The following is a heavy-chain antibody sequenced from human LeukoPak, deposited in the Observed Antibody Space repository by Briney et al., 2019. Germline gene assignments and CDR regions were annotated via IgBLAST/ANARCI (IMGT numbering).Heavy chain of an antibody. D-gene: IGHD3-10*01. J-gene: IGHJ4*02. CDR1: GYSISSGYC. CDR2: IYHSGTT. Sequence: PSETLSLTCTVSGYSISSGYCWGWIRQPPGKGLEWIGSIYHSGTTYYNPSLKSRVTISVDTSKNQFSLKLTSVTAADTAVCYCARDQDYYGSGSYWNYWGQGTLVTVSS. V-gene: IGHV4-38-2*02. CDR3: ARDQDYYGSGSYWNY.